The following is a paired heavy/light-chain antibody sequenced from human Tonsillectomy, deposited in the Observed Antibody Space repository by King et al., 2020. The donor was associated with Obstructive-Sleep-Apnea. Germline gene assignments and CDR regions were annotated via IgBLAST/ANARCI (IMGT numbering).Light chain of an antibody. J-gene: IGLJ3*02. Sequence: QSALTQPPSASGSPGQSVTISCSGTSSDVGGYNFVSWYQQHPGKAPKLMIYEVSERPSGVPDRFSGSRSGNTASLTVSGLQAEDEADYYCSSYTDSNNIWVFGGGTKLTVL. V-gene: IGLV2-8*01. CDR3: SSYTDSNNIWV. CDR1: SSDVGGYNF. CDR2: EVS.
Heavy chain of an antibody. CDR1: GFTYNNAW. D-gene: IGHD5-18*01. Sequence: EVQLVESGGGLVKPGGSLRLSCSASGFTYNNAWMSWVRQAPGKGLEWVGRIKSKADGGTTDYAAPVKGRFIISRDDSKNTLYLQMNSLKTEDTAVYYCTTDDPWIQLWLGYAMDVWGQGTTVTVSS. CDR3: TTDDPWIQLWLGYAMDV. CDR2: IKSKADGGTT. V-gene: IGHV3-15*01. J-gene: IGHJ6*02.